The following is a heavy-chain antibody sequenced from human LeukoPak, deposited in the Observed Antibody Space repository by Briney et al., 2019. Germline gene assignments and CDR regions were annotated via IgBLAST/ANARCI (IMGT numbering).Heavy chain of an antibody. V-gene: IGHV4-31*03. CDR2: IYYSGST. CDR1: GGSISSGGYY. D-gene: IGHD3-22*01. CDR3: ARDEGYYDSSGYYGGQHAFDI. J-gene: IGHJ3*02. Sequence: PSQTLSLTCTVSGGSISSGGYYWSWIRQHPGKGLEWIGYIYYSGSTYYNPSLKSRVTISVDTSKNQFSLKLSSVTAADTAVYYCARDEGYYDSSGYYGGQHAFDIWGQGTMVTVSS.